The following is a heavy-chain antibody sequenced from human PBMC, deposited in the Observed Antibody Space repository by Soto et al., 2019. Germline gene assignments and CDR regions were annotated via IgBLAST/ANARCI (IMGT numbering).Heavy chain of an antibody. Sequence: SETLSLTCTVSGGSISSYYWSWIRQPPGKGLEWIGYIYYSGSTNYNPSLKSRVTISVDTSKNQFSLKLSSVTAADTAVYYCARDLLGGWFDPWGQGTLVTVSS. CDR2: IYYSGST. V-gene: IGHV4-59*01. CDR3: ARDLLGGWFDP. CDR1: GGSISSYY. D-gene: IGHD2-15*01. J-gene: IGHJ5*02.